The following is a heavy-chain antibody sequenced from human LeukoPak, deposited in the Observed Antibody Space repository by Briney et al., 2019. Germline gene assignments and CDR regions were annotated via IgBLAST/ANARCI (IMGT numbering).Heavy chain of an antibody. J-gene: IGHJ3*02. D-gene: IGHD2-2*01. Sequence: SETLSLTCAVSGYSISSGYYWGWIRQPPGKGLEWIGSIYHSGSTYYNPSLKSRVTISVDTSKNQFSLKLSSVTAADTAVYYCERKYCSSTSCYFPAFDIWGQGTMVTVSS. CDR1: GYSISSGYY. V-gene: IGHV4-38-2*01. CDR2: IYHSGST. CDR3: ERKYCSSTSCYFPAFDI.